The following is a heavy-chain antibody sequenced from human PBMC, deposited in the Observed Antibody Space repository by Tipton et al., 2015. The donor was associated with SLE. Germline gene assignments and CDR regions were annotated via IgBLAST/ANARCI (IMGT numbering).Heavy chain of an antibody. D-gene: IGHD2-2*02. J-gene: IGHJ6*02. Sequence: TLSLTCTVSGGSISSGDYYWSWIRQPPGKGLEWIGYIYYSGSTYYNPSLKSRVSTSVDTSKNQFSLKLSSVTAADTAVYYCARYCSSTSYYTYYDMDVGGQGTTVTVSS. CDR3: ARYCSSTSYYTYYDMDV. CDR1: GGSISSGDYY. CDR2: IYYSGST. V-gene: IGHV4-30-4*08.